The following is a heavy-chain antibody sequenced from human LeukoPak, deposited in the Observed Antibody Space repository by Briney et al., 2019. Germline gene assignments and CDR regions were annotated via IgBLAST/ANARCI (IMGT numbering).Heavy chain of an antibody. CDR2: ISGSGVST. D-gene: IGHD6-13*01. CDR1: GFRFSSYA. V-gene: IGHV3-23*01. J-gene: IGHJ4*02. Sequence: PGGSLRLSCAASGFRFSSYAMSWVRQAPGTGLEWVSAISGSGVSTYYADSVKGRFTISRDNSKNTLYQQMNSLRAEDTAVYYCARYSSSWPQGGYYFDYWGQGTLVTVSS. CDR3: ARYSSSWPQGGYYFDY.